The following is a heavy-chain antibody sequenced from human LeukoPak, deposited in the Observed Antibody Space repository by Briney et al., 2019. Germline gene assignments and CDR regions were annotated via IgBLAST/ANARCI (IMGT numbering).Heavy chain of an antibody. CDR1: GFTFSNAW. Sequence: GGSLRLSCAASGFTFSNAWMSWVRQAPGKGLEWVGRIKSKTDGGTTDYAAPVKGRFTISRDDSKNTLYLQMNSLKTEDTAVYYCTTDPFYDSSGYVDYWGQGTLVSVSS. CDR2: IKSKTDGGTT. J-gene: IGHJ4*02. D-gene: IGHD3-22*01. CDR3: TTDPFYDSSGYVDY. V-gene: IGHV3-15*01.